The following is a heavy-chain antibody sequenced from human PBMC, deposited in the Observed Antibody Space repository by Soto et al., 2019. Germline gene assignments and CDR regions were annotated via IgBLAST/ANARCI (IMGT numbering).Heavy chain of an antibody. J-gene: IGHJ6*02. CDR1: GGSMSGYF. D-gene: IGHD5-12*01. CDR3: ASGDLLRKYSGYDSRKYYYYYGMDV. CDR2: IYSSGTT. V-gene: IGHV4-59*01. Sequence: SETLSLTCTVSGGSMSGYFWSWIRQPPGKGLEWIGYIYSSGTTNYNPSLKSRVTISVATSKNQFSLKLSSVTAADTAVYYCASGDLLRKYSGYDSRKYYYYYGMDVWGQGTTVTVSS.